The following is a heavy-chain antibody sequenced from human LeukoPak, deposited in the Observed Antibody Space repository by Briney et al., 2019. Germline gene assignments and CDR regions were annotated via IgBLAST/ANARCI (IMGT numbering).Heavy chain of an antibody. CDR1: GGSFSGYY. CDR3: ARWGPYYYDSSGYPTQNYFDY. Sequence: SETLSLTCAVYGGSFSGYYWSWIRQPPGKGLEWIGEINHSGSTNYNPSLKSRVTISVDTSKNQFSLKLSSVTAADTAVYYCARWGPYYYDSSGYPTQNYFDYWGQGTLVTVTS. CDR2: INHSGST. J-gene: IGHJ4*02. D-gene: IGHD3-22*01. V-gene: IGHV4-34*01.